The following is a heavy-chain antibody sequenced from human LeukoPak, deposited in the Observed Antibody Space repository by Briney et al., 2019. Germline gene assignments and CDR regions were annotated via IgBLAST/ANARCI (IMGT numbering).Heavy chain of an antibody. J-gene: IGHJ4*02. CDR1: GGSISSYY. CDR3: ARSYCSSTSCYFDY. CDR2: IYYSGST. D-gene: IGHD2-2*01. Sequence: PSETLSLTCTVSGGSISSYYWSWIRQPPGKGLEWIGYIYYSGSTNYNPSLKSRVTIPVDTSKNQFSLKLSSVTAADTAVYYCARSYCSSTSCYFDYWGQGTLVTVSS. V-gene: IGHV4-59*01.